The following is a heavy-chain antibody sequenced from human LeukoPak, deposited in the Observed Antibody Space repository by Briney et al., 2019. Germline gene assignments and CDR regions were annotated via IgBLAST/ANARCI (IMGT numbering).Heavy chain of an antibody. CDR2: ISPYNGDT. V-gene: IGHV1-18*01. CDR3: ARPLTRLVSYFDY. J-gene: IGHJ4*02. CDR1: GYTFTRYG. Sequence: GASVKVSCMPSGYTFTRYGISWVRQAPGQGLEWMGWISPYNGDTNYAQKFQGRVTMTTDTSTSTAYMKLRSLRSDDTAMYYCARPLTRLVSYFDYWGQGTLATVSS. D-gene: IGHD6-19*01.